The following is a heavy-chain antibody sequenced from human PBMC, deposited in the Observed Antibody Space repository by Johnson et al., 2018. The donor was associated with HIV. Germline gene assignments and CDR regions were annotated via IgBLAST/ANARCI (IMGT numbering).Heavy chain of an antibody. CDR3: ARGGSYLTLDDAFDI. CDR1: GFTFSSYW. J-gene: IGHJ3*02. CDR2: ISSSGNPI. D-gene: IGHD1-26*01. Sequence: VQLVESGGGLVQPGGSLRLSCAASGFTFSSYWMSWVRQAPGKGLEWVSYISSSGNPIYYADSVQGRFTISRDNAKNSLYLQMNSLRAEDTAVYYCARGGSYLTLDDAFDIWGQGTMVTVSS. V-gene: IGHV3-48*04.